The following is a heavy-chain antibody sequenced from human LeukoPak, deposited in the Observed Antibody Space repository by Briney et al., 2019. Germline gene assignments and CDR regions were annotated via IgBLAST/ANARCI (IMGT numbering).Heavy chain of an antibody. CDR3: ARAIFPMKPDY. CDR1: GGSISSGGYY. D-gene: IGHD3-22*01. CDR2: IYHSGST. J-gene: IGHJ4*02. V-gene: IGHV4-30-2*01. Sequence: SETLSLTCTVSGGSISSGGYYWSWIRQPPGKGLEWIGYIYHSGSTYYNPSLKSRVTISVDRSKNQFSLKLSSVTAADTAVYYCARAIFPMKPDYWGQGTLVTVSS.